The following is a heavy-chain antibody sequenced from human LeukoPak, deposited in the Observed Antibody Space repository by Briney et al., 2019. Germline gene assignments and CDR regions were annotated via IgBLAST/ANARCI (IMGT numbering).Heavy chain of an antibody. D-gene: IGHD3-10*01. Sequence: ASVKVSCRASGYTFTAHYIHWVRQAPRQGLEWMGWIDPNRGGTNYAQKFLGSVTMTGDTSINTAFMELSRLRSDDTAIYYCARGRGTTMVRGVITNYFDLWGRGSLVTVSS. V-gene: IGHV1-2*02. CDR2: IDPNRGGT. J-gene: IGHJ2*01. CDR1: GYTFTAHY. CDR3: ARGRGTTMVRGVITNYFDL.